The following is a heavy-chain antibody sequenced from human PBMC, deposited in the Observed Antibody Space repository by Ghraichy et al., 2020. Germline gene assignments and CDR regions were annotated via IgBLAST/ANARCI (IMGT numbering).Heavy chain of an antibody. J-gene: IGHJ6*02. CDR2: ITASGRTI. CDR1: GFTFSSHS. D-gene: IGHD4-23*01. CDR3: ARGATVVRFYYYNGMDV. V-gene: IGHV3-48*02. Sequence: GGSLRLSCVGSGFTFSSHSMNWVRQSPGRGLEWLSYITASGRTISYADSVKGRFTISRDNAQNSLYLQMKSLRDEDTAVYYCARGATVVRFYYYNGMDVWGEGT.